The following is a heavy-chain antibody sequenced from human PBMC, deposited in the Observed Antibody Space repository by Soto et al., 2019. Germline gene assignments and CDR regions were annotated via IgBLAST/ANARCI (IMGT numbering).Heavy chain of an antibody. V-gene: IGHV3-30-3*01. J-gene: IGHJ4*02. D-gene: IGHD4-17*01. CDR3: ARDHYTTVTEIDY. Sequence: QVQLVESGGGVVQPGRSLRLSCAASGFTFSTYAMHWVHQAPGKGLEWVAVISYDGSNKYNADSVRGRFTISRDNSKNTLYLQMNSLRAEDTAVYFCARDHYTTVTEIDYWGQGTLVTVSS. CDR2: ISYDGSNK. CDR1: GFTFSTYA.